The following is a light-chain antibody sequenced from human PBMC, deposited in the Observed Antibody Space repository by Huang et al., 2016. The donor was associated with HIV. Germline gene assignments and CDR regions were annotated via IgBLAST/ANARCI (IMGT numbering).Light chain of an antibody. Sequence: EIVMTQSPASLSVSPGEGVTLSCRASQSVCSNLAWYQQRPGQAPRRLIYRAYTRATGIPARFSGSGSGTEFTLTISSLQSEEFAVFYCQQYQNWPPLTFGGGTRVDIQ. V-gene: IGKV3-15*01. CDR2: RAY. J-gene: IGKJ4*01. CDR1: QSVCSN. CDR3: QQYQNWPPLT.